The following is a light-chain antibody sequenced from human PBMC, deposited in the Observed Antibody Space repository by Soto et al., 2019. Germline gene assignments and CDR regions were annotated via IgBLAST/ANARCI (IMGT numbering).Light chain of an antibody. CDR1: QNVTSTY. CDR2: AAF. Sequence: VLTQSPGTLSLSPGERASLSCRASQNVTSTYLAWYQQRPGQPPRLLIYAAFSRATGVPDRFSGSGSGTDFTLKISRVEAEDVGVYYCMQALQTPLTFGGGTKVDIK. V-gene: IGKV3-20*01. CDR3: MQALQTPLT. J-gene: IGKJ4*01.